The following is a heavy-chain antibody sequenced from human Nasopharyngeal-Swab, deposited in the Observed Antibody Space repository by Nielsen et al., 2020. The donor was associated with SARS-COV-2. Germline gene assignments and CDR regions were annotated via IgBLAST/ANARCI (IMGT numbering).Heavy chain of an antibody. CDR2: IKQDGSEK. J-gene: IGHJ6*03. D-gene: IGHD3-16*02. CDR1: GFSFSTYW. V-gene: IGHV3-7*03. Sequence: GESLKLPCAASGFSFSTYWMTWVRQAPGKGLEWVANIKQDGSEKYYVDSVKGRFTVSRDNPKNLLYLQVNSLRAEDTAVYYCARQGVFVPAYFHQYYMDVWGKGTTVTVSS. CDR3: ARQGVFVPAYFHQYYMDV.